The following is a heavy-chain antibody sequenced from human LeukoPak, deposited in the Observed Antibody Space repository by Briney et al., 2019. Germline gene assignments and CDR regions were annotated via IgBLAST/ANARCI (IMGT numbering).Heavy chain of an antibody. J-gene: IGHJ4*02. CDR1: GYSFSTYP. CDR2: INTNTGSP. D-gene: IGHD3-22*01. CDR3: VRGIDTTGYFNY. Sequence: ASVTVSCTASGYSFSTYPSHWVRQAPGQGLEWMAWINTNTGSPTYAQGLTGRFVFSLDTSVSTAFLQISSLKAEDTALYYCVRGIDTTGYFNYWGQGTLVTVSS. V-gene: IGHV7-4-1*02.